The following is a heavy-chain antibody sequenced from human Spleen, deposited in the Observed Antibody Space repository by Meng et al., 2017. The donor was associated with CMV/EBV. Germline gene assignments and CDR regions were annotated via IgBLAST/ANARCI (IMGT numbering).Heavy chain of an antibody. CDR3: ARVIDSGSYYGRYYYYGMDV. CDR1: GGSFNNLA. CDR2: IIPILGVP. D-gene: IGHD1-26*01. Sequence: SVKVSCKASGGSFNNLAISWVRQAPGQGLEWMGGIIPILGVPKYSQNFQGRVTITADKSTSTVYMELSSLRSEDTAVYYCARVIDSGSYYGRYYYYGMDVWGQGTTVTVSS. V-gene: IGHV1-69*10. J-gene: IGHJ6*02.